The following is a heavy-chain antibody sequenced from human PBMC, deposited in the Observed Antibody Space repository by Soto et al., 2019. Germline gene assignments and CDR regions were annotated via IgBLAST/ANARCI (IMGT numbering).Heavy chain of an antibody. J-gene: IGHJ4*02. Sequence: QVQLVQSGAEVKKPGASVKVSCKTSGYTFTSSGISWVRQAPGQGLEWMGWISSYNGSTNYAQNLQGRVTMTTDTSTSTAYMEVRRLKSDDTAVYYCATDHVDADYWGQGTLVTVSS. D-gene: IGHD5-18*01. CDR3: ATDHVDADY. CDR2: ISSYNGST. CDR1: GYTFTSSG. V-gene: IGHV1-18*01.